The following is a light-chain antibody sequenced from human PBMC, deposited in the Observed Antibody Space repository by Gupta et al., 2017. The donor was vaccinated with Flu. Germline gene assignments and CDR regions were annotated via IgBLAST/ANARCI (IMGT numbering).Light chain of an antibody. V-gene: IGLV2-14*01. CDR1: TSDVGGYDY. CDR3: SSYTGYNTV. J-gene: IGLJ2*01. Sequence: QSALTQPASVSGSPGQSITLSCPGTTSDVGGYDYVSWYQQHPGKAPKLIIYEVRHRPSGVSNRFSGSKSGNTASLTISGLQAEDEAAYHCSSYTGYNTVFGGGTKLTVL. CDR2: EVR.